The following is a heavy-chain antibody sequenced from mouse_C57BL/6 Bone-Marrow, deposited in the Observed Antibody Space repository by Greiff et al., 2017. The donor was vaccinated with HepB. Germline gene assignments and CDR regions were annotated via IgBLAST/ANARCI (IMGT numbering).Heavy chain of an antibody. CDR1: GYSFTGYY. Sequence: EVQLQESGPELVKPGASVKISCKASGYSFTGYYMHWVQQSPENSLEWIGEINPGTGNTNYNQKFKDKATLTVDKSSSSAYMQLKSLTSEESAVYYCTRGTTIFDYWGQGTTLTVAS. J-gene: IGHJ2*01. D-gene: IGHD2-12*01. CDR2: INPGTGNT. V-gene: IGHV1-42*01. CDR3: TRGTTIFDY.